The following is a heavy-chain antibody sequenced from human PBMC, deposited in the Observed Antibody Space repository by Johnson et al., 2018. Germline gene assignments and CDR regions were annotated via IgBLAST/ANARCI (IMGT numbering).Heavy chain of an antibody. J-gene: IGHJ3*02. CDR2: ITIKSYGGTT. Sequence: VQLVESGGGLVQPGRSLRLSCTTSGFTFGDYSMSWFRQAPGKRLEWVGFITIKSYGGTTKYATSVQGRFTISRDDSKSIAYLQMDSLKTEDKAVYFCTRIAGRLTVFGPRWGAFDIGGQGTLVIVSS. CDR3: TRIAGRLTVFGPRWGAFDI. V-gene: IGHV3-49*03. CDR1: GFTFGDYS. D-gene: IGHD3-3*01.